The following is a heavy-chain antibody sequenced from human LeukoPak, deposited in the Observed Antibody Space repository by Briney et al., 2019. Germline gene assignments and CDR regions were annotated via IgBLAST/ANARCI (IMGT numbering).Heavy chain of an antibody. V-gene: IGHV3-23*01. D-gene: IGHD3-22*01. J-gene: IGHJ4*02. CDR3: AKDRYYYESSGNYPDY. CDR2: ISSTGDST. Sequence: PGGTLRLSCAASGFTFNSYAMSWVRQAPGKGLEWVTDISSTGDSTYYGDSVKGRFTISRDNSKNTLYLQMNSLRAEDTAIYYCAKDRYYYESSGNYPDYWGQGTLVTVSS. CDR1: GFTFNSYA.